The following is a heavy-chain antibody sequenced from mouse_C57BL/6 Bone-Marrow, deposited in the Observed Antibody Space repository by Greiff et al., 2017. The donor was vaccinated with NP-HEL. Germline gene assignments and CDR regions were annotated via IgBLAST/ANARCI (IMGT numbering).Heavy chain of an antibody. J-gene: IGHJ2*01. V-gene: IGHV5-6*01. CDR3: ARHPYYGSPFDY. D-gene: IGHD1-1*01. Sequence: EVKLVESGGDLVKPGGSLKLSCAASGFTFSSYGMSWVRQTPDKRLEWVATISSGGSYTYYPDSVKGRFTISRDNAKNTLYLQMSSLKSEDTAMYYCARHPYYGSPFDYWGQGTTLTVSS. CDR2: ISSGGSYT. CDR1: GFTFSSYG.